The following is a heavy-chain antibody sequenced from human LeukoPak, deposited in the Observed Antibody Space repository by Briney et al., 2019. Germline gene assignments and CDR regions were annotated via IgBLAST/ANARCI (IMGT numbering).Heavy chain of an antibody. V-gene: IGHV4-39*01. CDR3: ARRTAAAGPFDY. CDR1: GGSITSSGYY. Sequence: SETLSLTCAVSGGSITSSGYYWACIRQPPGKGLDYIGNIHYTDSALYNPSLQSRATILVDTSKNQFSLKLTSVTAADTAVYYCARRTAAAGPFDYWGQGTLVTVSS. CDR2: IHYTDSA. J-gene: IGHJ4*02. D-gene: IGHD6-13*01.